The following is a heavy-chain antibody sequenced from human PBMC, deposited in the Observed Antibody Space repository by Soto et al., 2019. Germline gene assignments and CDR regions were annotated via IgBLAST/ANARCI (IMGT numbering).Heavy chain of an antibody. V-gene: IGHV1-2*04. CDR2: INPNSGGT. J-gene: IGHJ6*02. CDR1: GYTFTGYY. CDR3: ARDQYPLYYGSGISGMDV. Sequence: ASVKVSCKASGYTFTGYYMHWVRQAPGQGLEWMGWINPNSGGTNYAQKFQGWVTMTRDTSISTAYMELSRLRSDDTAVYYCARDQYPLYYGSGISGMDVWGQGTTVTVSS. D-gene: IGHD3-10*01.